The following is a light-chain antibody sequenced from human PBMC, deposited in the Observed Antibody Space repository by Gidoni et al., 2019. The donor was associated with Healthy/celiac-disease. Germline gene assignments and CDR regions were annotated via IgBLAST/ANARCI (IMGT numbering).Light chain of an antibody. CDR1: SSDVGDYNY. V-gene: IGLV2-14*01. CDR2: EGS. Sequence: QPPLPHPAPVSGSPGQPITTSCTGTSSDVGDYNYVSWYQQHPGKAPKIMIYEGSNRPSGVSNRFSGSNSGTAASMTIAVLQEEEDAYYYCRSYTSSRVVFGGGTKLTVL. J-gene: IGLJ2*01. CDR3: RSYTSSRVV.